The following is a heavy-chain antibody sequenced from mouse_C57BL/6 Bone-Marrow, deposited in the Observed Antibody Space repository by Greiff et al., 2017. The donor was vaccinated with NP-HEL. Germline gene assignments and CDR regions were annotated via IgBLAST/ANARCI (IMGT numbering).Heavy chain of an antibody. Sequence: QVQLQQSGPELVKPGASVKISCKASGYAFSSSWMNWVKQRPGKGLEWIGRIYPGDGDTTYNGKFKGKATLTADKSSSTAYMQLSSLTSEDSAVYFCARWGTGRYFDVWGTGTTVTVSS. CDR3: ARWGTGRYFDV. CDR2: IYPGDGDT. D-gene: IGHD3-3*01. J-gene: IGHJ1*03. V-gene: IGHV1-82*01. CDR1: GYAFSSSW.